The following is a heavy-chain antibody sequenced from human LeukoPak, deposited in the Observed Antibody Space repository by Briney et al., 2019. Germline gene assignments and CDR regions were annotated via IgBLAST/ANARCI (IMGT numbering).Heavy chain of an antibody. CDR1: GGSISSYY. CDR3: ASRSLIYGDTGPYDS. D-gene: IGHD4-17*01. CDR2: IYYSGST. J-gene: IGHJ4*02. Sequence: SETLSLTCTVSGGSISSYYWSWIRQPPGKGLEWIGYIYYSGSTNYNPSLKSRVTISVDTSKNQFSLKLSSVTAADTAVYYCASRSLIYGDTGPYDSWGQGTLVTVSS. V-gene: IGHV4-59*01.